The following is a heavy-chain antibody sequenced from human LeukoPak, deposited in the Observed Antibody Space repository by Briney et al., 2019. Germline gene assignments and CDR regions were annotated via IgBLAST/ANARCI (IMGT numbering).Heavy chain of an antibody. V-gene: IGHV4-61*02. CDR1: GGSISSGSYY. CDR3: ARVGHYYDSSGYYVNWFDP. D-gene: IGHD3-22*01. J-gene: IGHJ5*02. CDR2: IYTSGST. Sequence: PSETLSLTCTVSGGSISSGSYYWSWIRQPAGKGLEWIGRIYTSGSTNYNPSLKSRVTISVDTSKNQFSLKLSSVTAADTAVYYCARVGHYYDSSGYYVNWFDPWGQGTLATVSS.